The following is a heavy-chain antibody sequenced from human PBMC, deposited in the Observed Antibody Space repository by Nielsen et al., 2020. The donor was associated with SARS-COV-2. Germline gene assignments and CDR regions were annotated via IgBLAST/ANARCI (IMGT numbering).Heavy chain of an antibody. CDR2: IWYDGSNK. CDR3: ANSIRYYYDSSGPPYYFDY. D-gene: IGHD3-22*01. CDR1: GFTFSSYG. J-gene: IGHJ4*02. V-gene: IGHV3-33*06. Sequence: GESLKISCAASGFTFSSYGMHWVRQAPGKGLEWVAVIWYDGSNKYYADSVKGRFTISRDNSKNTLYLQMNSLRAEDTAVYYCANSIRYYYDSSGPPYYFDYWGQGTLVTVSS.